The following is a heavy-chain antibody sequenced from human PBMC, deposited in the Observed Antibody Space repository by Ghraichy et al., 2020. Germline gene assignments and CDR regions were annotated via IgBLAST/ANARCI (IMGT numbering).Heavy chain of an antibody. CDR2: ISGSSSFI. D-gene: IGHD3-22*01. Sequence: GGSLRLSCAASGFTFSNYNMNWVRQAPGKGLEWVSSISGSSSFIYYADSVKGRFTISRDNARNSLYLQMNSLRAEDTAVYYCARFDSNGYPPYWGQGTLVTVSS. CDR1: GFTFSNYN. V-gene: IGHV3-21*01. CDR3: ARFDSNGYPPY. J-gene: IGHJ4*02.